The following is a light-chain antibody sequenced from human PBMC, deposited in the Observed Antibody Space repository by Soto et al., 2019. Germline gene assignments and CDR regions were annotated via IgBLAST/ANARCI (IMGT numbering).Light chain of an antibody. CDR1: PGVSNY. CDR3: QKYNTAPYT. Sequence: DNQMTQSPSSLSASVGDRVTITCRASPGVSNYLAWYQQQPGKVPKLLIHGASTLESVVPSRFSGSGSGTDFTLTISSLQPEDVATYYWQKYNTAPYTFGPGIRVDIK. CDR2: GAS. J-gene: IGKJ3*01. V-gene: IGKV1-27*01.